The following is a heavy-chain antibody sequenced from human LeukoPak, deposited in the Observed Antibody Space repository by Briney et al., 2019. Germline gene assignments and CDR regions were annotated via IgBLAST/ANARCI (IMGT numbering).Heavy chain of an antibody. V-gene: IGHV1-18*01. CDR1: GYTITSYG. D-gene: IGHD3-3*01. Sequence: ASVKVSCKASGYTITSYGISWVRQATGQGLEWMGWFSAYNGNTNYAQKLQGRVTMTTDTSTSTAYMELRSLRSDDTAVYYCARSPLLEIFGVALTDYYFDYWGQGTLVTVSS. CDR3: ARSPLLEIFGVALTDYYFDY. J-gene: IGHJ4*02. CDR2: FSAYNGNT.